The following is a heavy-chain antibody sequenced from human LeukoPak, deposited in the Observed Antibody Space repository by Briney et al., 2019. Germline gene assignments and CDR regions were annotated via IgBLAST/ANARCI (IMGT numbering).Heavy chain of an antibody. J-gene: IGHJ4*02. CDR1: GGSISSYY. V-gene: IGHV4-59*08. CDR3: ARHAAYWNPTGYFDY. CDR2: IYYSGST. Sequence: SETLSLTCTVSGGSISSYYWSWIRQPPGKGLEWIGYIYYSGSTNYNPSLKSRVTISVDTSKNQFSLKLSSVTAADTAVYYCARHAAYWNPTGYFDYWGQGTLVTVSS. D-gene: IGHD1-1*01.